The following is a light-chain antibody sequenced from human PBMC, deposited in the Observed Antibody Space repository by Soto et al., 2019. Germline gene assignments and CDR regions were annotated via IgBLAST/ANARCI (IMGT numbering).Light chain of an antibody. V-gene: IGKV3-20*01. J-gene: IGKJ1*01. CDR3: QQYGSWLPWT. CDR2: GAS. CDR1: QSVSSEK. Sequence: SQPPGTLSLSPGERASLXXRASQSVSSEKLAWYQQKPGQAPRLXXFGASGRATGIPARFSGSGSGTDFTLTISGLQPDDFAVYYCQQYGSWLPWTFGQGTKVDIK.